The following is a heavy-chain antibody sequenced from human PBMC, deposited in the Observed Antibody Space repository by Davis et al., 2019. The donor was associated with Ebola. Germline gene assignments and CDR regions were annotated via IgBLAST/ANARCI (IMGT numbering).Heavy chain of an antibody. Sequence: AASVKVSCKASGYTFTSYGISWVRQAPGQGLEWMGWISAYNGNTNYAQKLQGRATMTTDTSTSTAYMELRSLRSDDTAVYYCARAMYYYDSSATYYFDYWGQGTLVTVSS. CDR3: ARAMYYYDSSATYYFDY. D-gene: IGHD3-22*01. CDR2: ISAYNGNT. CDR1: GYTFTSYG. J-gene: IGHJ4*02. V-gene: IGHV1-18*01.